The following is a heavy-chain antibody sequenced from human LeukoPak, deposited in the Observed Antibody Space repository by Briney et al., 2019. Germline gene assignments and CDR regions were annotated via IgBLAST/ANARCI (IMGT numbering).Heavy chain of an antibody. J-gene: IGHJ4*02. CDR1: GGSFSGYY. CDR3: ARGAYDILTGYFIFDY. V-gene: IGHV4-34*01. Sequence: SETLSLTCAVYGGSFSGYYWSWIRQPPGKGLEWIGEINHSGSTNYNPSLKGRVTISVDTSKNQFSLKLSSVTAADTAVYYCARGAYDILTGYFIFDYWGQGTLVTVSS. CDR2: INHSGST. D-gene: IGHD3-9*01.